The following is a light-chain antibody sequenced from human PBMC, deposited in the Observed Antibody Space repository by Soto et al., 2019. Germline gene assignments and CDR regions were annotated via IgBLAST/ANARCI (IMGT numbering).Light chain of an antibody. CDR1: QTISSW. CDR3: QQANSFPIT. J-gene: IGKJ5*01. Sequence: DIQMTQSPSTLSGSVGDRVTIAGRSSQTISSWLAWYQQKPGKAPKLLIYAASSLQSGVPSRFSGSGSGTDFTLTISSLQPEDCATYYCQQANSFPITFGQGTRPE. V-gene: IGKV1-12*01. CDR2: AAS.